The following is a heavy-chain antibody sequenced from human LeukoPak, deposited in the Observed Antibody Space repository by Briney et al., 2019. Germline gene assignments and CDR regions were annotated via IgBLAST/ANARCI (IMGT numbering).Heavy chain of an antibody. V-gene: IGHV4-34*01. D-gene: IGHD1-1*01. Sequence: PSGTLSLTCAFHGGSFSGDYWSWMREPPGKGREWIGEIKHSGRTNYNPSIKSRVTISVDTSKNQYSLKLSSVTAADTAVYYCARGRVRRFDYWGQGTLVTVS. CDR1: GGSFSGDY. CDR2: IKHSGRT. CDR3: ARGRVRRFDY. J-gene: IGHJ4*02.